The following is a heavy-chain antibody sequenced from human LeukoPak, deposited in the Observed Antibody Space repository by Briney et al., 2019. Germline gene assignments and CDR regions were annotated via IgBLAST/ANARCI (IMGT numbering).Heavy chain of an antibody. CDR1: GYTFTSYG. V-gene: IGHV1-18*01. D-gene: IGHD4-17*01. CDR2: ISAYNGNT. Sequence: ASVKVSCKASGYTFTSYGISWVRQAPGQGLEWMGWISAYNGNTNYAQKLQGRVTMTTDTSTSTAYMELRSLRSDDTAVYYCARVANYGVYPGRGYYFDYWGQGTLVTVSS. CDR3: ARVANYGVYPGRGYYFDY. J-gene: IGHJ4*02.